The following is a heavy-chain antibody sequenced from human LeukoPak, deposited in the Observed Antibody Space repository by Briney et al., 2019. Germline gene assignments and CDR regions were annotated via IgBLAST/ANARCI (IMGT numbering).Heavy chain of an antibody. CDR1: GGTFSSYT. CDR3: ARSAGWSKNWFDP. V-gene: IGHV1-69*02. D-gene: IGHD3-3*01. J-gene: IGHJ5*02. Sequence: SVKVSCKASGGTFSSYTISWVRQAPGQGLEWMGRIIPILGIANYAQKFQGRVTITTDESTSTAYMELSSLRSEDTAVYYCARSAGWSKNWFDPWGQGTLVTVSS. CDR2: IIPILGIA.